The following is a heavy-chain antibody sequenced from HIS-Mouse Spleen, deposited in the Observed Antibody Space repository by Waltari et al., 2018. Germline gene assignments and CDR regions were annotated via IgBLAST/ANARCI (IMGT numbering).Heavy chain of an antibody. CDR2: IYSGGST. CDR1: GFTVSSNY. V-gene: IGHV3-66*01. D-gene: IGHD1-26*01. J-gene: IGHJ4*02. CDR3: ARDRSGSYSFDY. Sequence: EVQLVESGGGLVQPGGSLRLSCAASGFTVSSNYMSWVRQAPGEGLEWVSVIYSGGSTYYADSVKGRFTISRDNSKNTLYLQMNSLRAEDTAVYYCARDRSGSYSFDYWGQGTLVTVSS.